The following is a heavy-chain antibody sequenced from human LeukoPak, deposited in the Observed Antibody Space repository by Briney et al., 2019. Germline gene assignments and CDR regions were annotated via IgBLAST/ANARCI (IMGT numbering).Heavy chain of an antibody. CDR2: INSDGSST. CDR1: GFTFSSYW. J-gene: IGHJ4*02. Sequence: GGSLRLSCAASGFTFSSYWMHWVRQAPGKGLVWVSRINSDGSSTSYADSVKGRFTISRDNAKNTLYLQMNSLRAEDTAVYYCARSPPGTAPFYWGQGTLVTVSS. V-gene: IGHV3-74*01. CDR3: ARSPPGTAPFY.